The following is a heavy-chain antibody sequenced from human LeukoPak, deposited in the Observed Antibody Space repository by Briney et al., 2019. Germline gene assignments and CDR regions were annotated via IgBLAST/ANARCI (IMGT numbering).Heavy chain of an antibody. J-gene: IGHJ5*02. D-gene: IGHD2/OR15-2a*01. CDR1: GGSINSTNCY. CDR2: IYYTGST. V-gene: IGHV4-31*03. Sequence: SETLSLTCTVSGGSINSTNCYWSWIRQHPGKGLEWIGYIYYTGSTYYNPSLKSRVTISLGSSKNQFSLKLNSVTAADTAVFYCARGVIPADSPNNWFDPWGQGTLVTVSS. CDR3: ARGVIPADSPNNWFDP.